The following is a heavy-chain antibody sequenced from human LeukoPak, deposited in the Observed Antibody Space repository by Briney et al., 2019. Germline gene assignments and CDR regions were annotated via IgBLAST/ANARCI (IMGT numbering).Heavy chain of an antibody. D-gene: IGHD4-17*01. J-gene: IGHJ4*02. Sequence: PGGSLRLSCAASGFTFSCYTMNWVRQAPGKGLEWISSVSGGTSYIYSLYYADSVKGRFTISRDNAQKSVYLQLNSLRAEDTAVYYCARPTARDSGDYPLDYWGQGTLVTVSS. V-gene: IGHV3-21*01. CDR1: GFTFSCYT. CDR3: ARPTARDSGDYPLDY. CDR2: VSGGTSYIYSL.